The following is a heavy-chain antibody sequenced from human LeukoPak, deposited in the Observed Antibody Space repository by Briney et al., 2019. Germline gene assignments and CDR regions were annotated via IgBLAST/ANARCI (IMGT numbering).Heavy chain of an antibody. CDR3: ATVGYYDFWSGHDY. V-gene: IGHV1-24*01. D-gene: IGHD3-3*01. Sequence: ASVKVSCKASGYTFTSYDINWVRQAPGKGLEWMGGFDPEDGETIYAQKFQGRVTMTEDTSTDTAYMELSSLRSEDTAVYYCATVGYYDFWSGHDYWGQGTLVTVSS. J-gene: IGHJ4*02. CDR2: FDPEDGET. CDR1: GYTFTSYD.